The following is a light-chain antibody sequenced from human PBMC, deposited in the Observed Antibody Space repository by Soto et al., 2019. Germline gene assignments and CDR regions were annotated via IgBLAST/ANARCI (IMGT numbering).Light chain of an antibody. CDR1: QTISSN. CDR3: QQYSSLRT. Sequence: IVMTPSPTTLAVSPVDKDPLSCRASQTISSNLAWYQQRPGQPPRLLIHGASIRATGIPARFGGSGSGTDFTLTISSVQSEDFAVYYCQQYSSLRTFGQGTKVDIK. J-gene: IGKJ1*01. CDR2: GAS. V-gene: IGKV3-15*01.